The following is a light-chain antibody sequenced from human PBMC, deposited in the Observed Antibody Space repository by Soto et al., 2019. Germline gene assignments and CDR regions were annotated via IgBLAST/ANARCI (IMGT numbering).Light chain of an antibody. J-gene: IGLJ1*01. Sequence: QSVLTQPASVSGCPGQSITISCTGTSSDVGGYNYVSWYQQQSGKAPKLMIHEVSSRPSGVSNRFSGSKSGNTASLTISGLQAEDEADYYCSPYTSSRAYVFGIGTKVTVL. V-gene: IGLV2-14*01. CDR2: EVS. CDR1: SSDVGGYNY. CDR3: SPYTSSRAYV.